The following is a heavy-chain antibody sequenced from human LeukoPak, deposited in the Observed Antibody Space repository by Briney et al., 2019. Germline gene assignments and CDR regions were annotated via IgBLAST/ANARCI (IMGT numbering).Heavy chain of an antibody. J-gene: IGHJ4*01. D-gene: IGHD3-10*01. CDR1: GGSISSYY. V-gene: IGHV4-59*01. CDR2: IYYSGTT. CDR3: ARGRPLGFDY. Sequence: SETLSLTCTVSGGSISSYYWTWIRQPPGKGLEWIGYIYYSGTTNYNPSLKSRVTISIDTSKNQFSLKLSSVTAADTAVYYCARGRPLGFDYLGRGTLVTVSS.